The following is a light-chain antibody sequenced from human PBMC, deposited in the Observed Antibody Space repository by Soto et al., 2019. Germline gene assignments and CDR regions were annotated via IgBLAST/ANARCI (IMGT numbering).Light chain of an antibody. V-gene: IGKV1-6*01. CDR2: GAF. J-gene: IGKJ2*01. CDR3: LQDYNYPYT. Sequence: AIQMTQSPSSLSASVGDRVTITCRASQGIRTDLGWYQQEPGKAPKLLIYGAFGLQSGVPSRFSGSGSGTDFSLTISSLQPEDFATYYCLQDYNYPYTFGQGTKLEIK. CDR1: QGIRTD.